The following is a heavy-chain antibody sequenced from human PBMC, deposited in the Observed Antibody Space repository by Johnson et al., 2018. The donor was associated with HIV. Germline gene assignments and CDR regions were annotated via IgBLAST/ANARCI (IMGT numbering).Heavy chain of an antibody. CDR2: IRYDGSNK. V-gene: IGHV3-30*02. CDR3: ARGASGSSGWENAFDI. CDR1: GFTFSSYG. Sequence: QVQLVESGGGVVQPGGSLRLSCAASGFTFSSYGMHWVRQAPGKGLEGVAFIRYDGSNKYYADSVKGRFTISRDNSKNTLYLQMNSLRAEDTALYYCARGASGSSGWENAFDIWGQGTMVTVSS. J-gene: IGHJ3*02. D-gene: IGHD6-19*01.